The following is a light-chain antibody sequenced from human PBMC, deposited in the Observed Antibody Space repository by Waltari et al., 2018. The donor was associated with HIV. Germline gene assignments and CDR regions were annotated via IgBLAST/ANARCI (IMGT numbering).Light chain of an antibody. CDR2: GAS. CDR3: QQFGTSPRT. V-gene: IGKV3-20*01. CDR1: QSVINNY. Sequence: EIVLTQSPGTLSLSPGERATLSCRASQSVINNYLAWYQQNPGQAPRLLIYGASSRATGIPDRFSGTGSGTDFTLSISRLEPEDFAVYYCQQFGTSPRTFGQGTKVEIK. J-gene: IGKJ1*01.